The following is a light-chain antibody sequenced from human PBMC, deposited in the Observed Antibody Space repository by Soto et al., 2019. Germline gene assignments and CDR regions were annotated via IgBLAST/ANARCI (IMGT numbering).Light chain of an antibody. CDR2: AAS. J-gene: IGKJ2*01. Sequence: DIQMTQSPSSLPASVGDRVTITCRASQSISTYLNWYQVKPGKAPKILIYAASSFQSGVSSRFSGSGSGTDFTLTISSLQPEDFATYYCQQSYSAPYTFGQGTKLEIK. CDR3: QQSYSAPYT. CDR1: QSISTY. V-gene: IGKV1-39*01.